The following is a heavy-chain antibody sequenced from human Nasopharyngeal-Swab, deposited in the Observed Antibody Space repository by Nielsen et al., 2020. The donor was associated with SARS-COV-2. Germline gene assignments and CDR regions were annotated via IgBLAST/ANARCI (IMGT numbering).Heavy chain of an antibody. J-gene: IGHJ3*02. D-gene: IGHD6-19*01. CDR1: GFTVSSNY. CDR2: IYSGGST. Sequence: GESLKISCAASGFTVSSNYMTWVRQTPGKGLERVAVIYSGGSTDYRDSVRGRFIISRDNSKNTLYLRLNSLGVEDTAVYYCARGVVDSSGWGTFDIWGQGTAVTVSS. V-gene: IGHV3-53*01. CDR3: ARGVVDSSGWGTFDI.